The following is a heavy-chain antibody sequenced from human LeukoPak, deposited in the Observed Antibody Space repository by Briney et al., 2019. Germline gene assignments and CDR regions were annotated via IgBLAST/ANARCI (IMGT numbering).Heavy chain of an antibody. J-gene: IGHJ4*02. Sequence: ASVTVSCTASGYTFTSYYMHWVRQAPGQGLEWMGIINPSGGSTSYAQKFQGRVTMTTDTSTSTAYMELRSLRSDDTAVYYCARDTGYYYDSSGYPFDYWGQGTLVTVSS. D-gene: IGHD3-22*01. CDR3: ARDTGYYYDSSGYPFDY. CDR1: GYTFTSYY. CDR2: INPSGGST. V-gene: IGHV1-46*01.